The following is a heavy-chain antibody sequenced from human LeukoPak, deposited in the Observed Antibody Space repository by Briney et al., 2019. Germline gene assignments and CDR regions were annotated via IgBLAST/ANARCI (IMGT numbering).Heavy chain of an antibody. V-gene: IGHV3-7*05. D-gene: IGHD2-2*01. J-gene: IGHJ4*02. CDR2: INQDGSQQ. CDR1: GFTFSTYA. Sequence: PGGPLRLSCAASGFTFSTYAMSWVRQAPGKGLDWVANINQDGSQQYYVYSVKGRFTISRDNAKNSLYLYMNSLRAEDTAVYYCGRVYCSGTTCYAYSDYWGRGTLVTVSS. CDR3: GRVYCSGTTCYAYSDY.